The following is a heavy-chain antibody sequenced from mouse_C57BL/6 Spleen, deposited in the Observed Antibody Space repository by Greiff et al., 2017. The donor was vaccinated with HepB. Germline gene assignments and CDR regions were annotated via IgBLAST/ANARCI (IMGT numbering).Heavy chain of an antibody. CDR1: GYAFSSSW. Sequence: VQLQQSGPELVKPGASVKISCKASGYAFSSSWMNWVKLRPGKGLEWIGRIYPGDGDTNYNGKFKGKATLTADKSSSTAYMQLSSLTSEDSAVYFCARSRFDYDRYYAMDYWGQGTSVTVSS. V-gene: IGHV1-82*01. J-gene: IGHJ4*01. CDR2: IYPGDGDT. D-gene: IGHD2-4*01. CDR3: ARSRFDYDRYYAMDY.